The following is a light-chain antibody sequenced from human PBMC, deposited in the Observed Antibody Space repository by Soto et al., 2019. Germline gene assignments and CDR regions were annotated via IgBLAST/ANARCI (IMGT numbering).Light chain of an antibody. CDR3: QQRSNWPRT. Sequence: EIGLKQSPSALSLSTGERATLSCRTSESVSNNYLAWYQQKPGQAPRLLIYGASSRATGIPDRFSGSGSGTDFTLTISRLEPEDSAVYYCQQRSNWPRTFGQGTKVDIK. J-gene: IGKJ1*01. V-gene: IGKV3D-20*02. CDR2: GAS. CDR1: ESVSNNY.